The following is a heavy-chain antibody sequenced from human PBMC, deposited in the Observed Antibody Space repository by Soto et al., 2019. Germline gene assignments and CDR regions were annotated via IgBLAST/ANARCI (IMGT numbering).Heavy chain of an antibody. J-gene: IGHJ4*02. CDR1: GFTFSSYA. CDR3: ARGPSSLTRFDY. Sequence: GGSLRLSCAASGFTFSSYAMHWVRQAPGKGLEWVAVISYDGSNKYYADSVKGRFTISRDNSKNMLYLQMNSLRAEDTAVYYCARGPSSLTRFDYWGQGTLVTVSS. D-gene: IGHD2-2*01. CDR2: ISYDGSNK. V-gene: IGHV3-30-3*01.